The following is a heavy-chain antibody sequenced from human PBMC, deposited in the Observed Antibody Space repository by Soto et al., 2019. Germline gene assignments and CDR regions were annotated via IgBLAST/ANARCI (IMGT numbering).Heavy chain of an antibody. CDR1: GGIISSYT. CDR3: ARMVGSYGMDV. V-gene: IGHV1-69*02. J-gene: IGHJ6*02. CDR2: IIPILGIA. D-gene: IGHD2-15*01. Sequence: QVQLVQSGADVKKPGSSVKVSCKASGGIISSYTITWVRQAPGQGLEWMGRIIPILGIANYAQKFQGRVTITADKSTSTFYMELSSLRSEDTAVYYCARMVGSYGMDVWGQGTTVTVSS.